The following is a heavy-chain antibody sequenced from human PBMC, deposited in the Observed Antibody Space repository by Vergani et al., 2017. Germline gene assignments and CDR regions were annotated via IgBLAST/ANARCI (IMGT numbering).Heavy chain of an antibody. D-gene: IGHD4-17*01. Sequence: QMQLVQSGPEVKKPGTSVTVSCKASGFTFNRSVVQWVRQARGQRLEWIGWIVVGSGNTNYAQKFQERVTTTRDMSTSTAYMELSSLRSEDTAVYYCAAAYGDYRRVDAFDIWGQGTMVTVSS. CDR2: IVVGSGNT. V-gene: IGHV1-58*01. CDR1: GFTFNRSV. J-gene: IGHJ3*02. CDR3: AAAYGDYRRVDAFDI.